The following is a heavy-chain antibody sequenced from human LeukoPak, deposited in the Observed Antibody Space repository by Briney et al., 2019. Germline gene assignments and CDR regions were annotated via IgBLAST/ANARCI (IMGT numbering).Heavy chain of an antibody. V-gene: IGHV4-59*08. Sequence: SETLSLTCTVSGGSISSYYWSWIRQPPGKGLEWIGYIYYSGSTNYNPSLKSRVTISVDTSKNQFSLKLSSVTAADTAVYYCARLTTVNYYFDYWGQGTLVTVSS. CDR1: GGSISSYY. J-gene: IGHJ4*02. CDR2: IYYSGST. D-gene: IGHD4-17*01. CDR3: ARLTTVNYYFDY.